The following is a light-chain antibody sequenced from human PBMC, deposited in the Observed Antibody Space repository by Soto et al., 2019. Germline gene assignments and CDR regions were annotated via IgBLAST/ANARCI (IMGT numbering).Light chain of an antibody. J-gene: IGLJ2*01. V-gene: IGLV2-23*01. CDR1: SSDIGSYRL. CDR2: EGS. Sequence: QSALTQPASVSGSPGQSITISCTGTSSDIGSYRLVSWYQQPPGKAPKLMIYEGSKRPSGVSDRFSGSKSGNTASLTISGLQADDEADYYCCSYAGGGTVVFGGGTKLTVL. CDR3: CSYAGGGTVV.